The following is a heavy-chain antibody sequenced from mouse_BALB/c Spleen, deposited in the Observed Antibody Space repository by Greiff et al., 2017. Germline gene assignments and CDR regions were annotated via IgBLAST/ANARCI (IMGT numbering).Heavy chain of an antibody. CDR2: IWAGGST. V-gene: IGHV2-9*02. CDR1: GFSLTSYG. CDR3: DRDYGSSYGAAY. J-gene: IGHJ3*01. D-gene: IGHD1-1*01. Sequence: QVQLQQSGPGLVAPSQSLSITCTVSGFSLTSYGVHWVRQPPGKGLEWLGVIWAGGSTNYNSALMSRLSISKDNSKSQVILKMNSLQTDDTAMYYCDRDYGSSYGAAYWGQGTLVTVSA.